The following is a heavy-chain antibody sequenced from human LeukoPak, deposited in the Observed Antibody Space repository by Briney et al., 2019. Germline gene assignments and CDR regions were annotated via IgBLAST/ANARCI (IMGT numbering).Heavy chain of an antibody. CDR1: GFTFSSYS. D-gene: IGHD3-9*01. CDR2: ISSSSYI. Sequence: GGSLRLSCAASGFTFSSYSMNWVRQAPGKGLEWVSSISSSSYIYYADSVKGRFTISRDNAKNSLYLRMNSLRAEDTAVYYCARVYYDILTGYYSPFQHWGQGTLVTVSS. CDR3: ARVYYDILTGYYSPFQH. J-gene: IGHJ1*01. V-gene: IGHV3-21*01.